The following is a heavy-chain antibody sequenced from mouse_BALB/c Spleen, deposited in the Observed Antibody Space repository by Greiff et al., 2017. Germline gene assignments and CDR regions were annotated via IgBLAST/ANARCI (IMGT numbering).Heavy chain of an antibody. J-gene: IGHJ4*01. CDR3: ARGETFYGNYVEGAMDY. Sequence: EVKLQESGPGLVKPSQSLSLTCSVTGYSITSGYYWNWIRQFPGNKLEWMGYISYDGSNNYNPSLKNRISITRDTSKNQFFLKLNSVTTEDTATYYCARGETFYGNYVEGAMDYWGQGTSVTVSS. CDR1: GYSITSGYY. V-gene: IGHV3-6*02. D-gene: IGHD2-1*01. CDR2: ISYDGSN.